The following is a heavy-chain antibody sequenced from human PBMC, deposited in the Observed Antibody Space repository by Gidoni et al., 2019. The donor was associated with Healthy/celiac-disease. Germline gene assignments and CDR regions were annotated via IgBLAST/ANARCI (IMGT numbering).Heavy chain of an antibody. CDR2: ISYDGSNK. J-gene: IGHJ4*02. V-gene: IGHV3-30-3*01. CDR1: GFTFSSYA. Sequence: QLQLVESGGGVVQPGRSLRLSCAASGFTFSSYAMHWVRQAPGKGLELVAVISYDGSNKYYADSVKGRFTISRDNSKNTLYLQMNSLRAEDTAVYYCAREIFTVTNPTGGFDYWGQGTLVTVSS. D-gene: IGHD4-17*01. CDR3: AREIFTVTNPTGGFDY.